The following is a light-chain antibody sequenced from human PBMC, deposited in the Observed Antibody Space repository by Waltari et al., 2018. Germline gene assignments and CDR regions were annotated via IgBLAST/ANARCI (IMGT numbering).Light chain of an antibody. V-gene: IGKV3D-20*02. CDR1: QCVFSAY. Sequence: EIVLTQSPGTLSLSPGDRATLSCRASQCVFSAYLAWYQQKPGQAPRLRIYGASRRATGIPARFSGSGSGTDFTLTISSLEPEDFAVYYCQHRDHWPPDATFGPGTKVDI. CDR2: GAS. J-gene: IGKJ3*01. CDR3: QHRDHWPPDAT.